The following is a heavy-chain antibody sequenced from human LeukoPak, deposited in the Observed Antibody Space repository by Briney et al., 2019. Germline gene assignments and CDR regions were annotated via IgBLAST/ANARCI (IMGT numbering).Heavy chain of an antibody. J-gene: IGHJ4*02. CDR2: TPYHGVSR. V-gene: IGHV3-30*02. CDR1: GFIFGSYG. Sequence: RGSLRLSCAASGFIFGSYGMHWVRQAPDKGLEWVAFTPYHGVSRYYAESVKGRFTISRDNSKNTLYLQMNSLKIEDTAVYHCAKDRHGDYASDYWGQGTLVIVSS. D-gene: IGHD4-17*01. CDR3: AKDRHGDYASDY.